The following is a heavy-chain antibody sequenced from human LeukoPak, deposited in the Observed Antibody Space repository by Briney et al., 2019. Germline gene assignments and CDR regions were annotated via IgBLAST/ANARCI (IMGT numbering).Heavy chain of an antibody. CDR1: GYTLTELS. V-gene: IGHV1-24*01. Sequence: ASVKVPCKVSGYTLTELSMHWVRQAPGKGLEWMGGFDPEDGETIYAQKFQGRVTMTEDTSTDTAYMELSSLRSEDTAVYYCATDLRRYYDSSGYYYVDYWGQGTLVTVSS. D-gene: IGHD3-22*01. CDR2: FDPEDGET. CDR3: ATDLRRYYDSSGYYYVDY. J-gene: IGHJ4*02.